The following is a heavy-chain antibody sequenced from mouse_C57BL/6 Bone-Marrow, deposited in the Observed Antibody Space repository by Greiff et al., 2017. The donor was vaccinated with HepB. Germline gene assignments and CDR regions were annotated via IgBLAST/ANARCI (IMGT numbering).Heavy chain of an antibody. CDR3: ARETGRGFAY. CDR1: GYSFTGYY. J-gene: IGHJ3*01. Sequence: EVQLQQSGPELVKPGASVKISCKASGYSFTGYYMNWVKQSPEKSLEWIGEINPSTGGTTYNQKFKAKATLTVDKSSSTAYMQLKSLTSEDSAVYYCARETGRGFAYWGQGTLVTVSA. V-gene: IGHV1-42*01. D-gene: IGHD4-1*01. CDR2: INPSTGGT.